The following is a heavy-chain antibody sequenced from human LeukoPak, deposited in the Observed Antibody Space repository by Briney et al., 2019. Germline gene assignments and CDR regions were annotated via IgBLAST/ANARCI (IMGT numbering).Heavy chain of an antibody. D-gene: IGHD2-2*02. CDR3: ADLYGKSN. V-gene: IGHV3-7*01. J-gene: IGHJ4*02. CDR1: GFTFSSYG. CDR2: IKPDGSEK. Sequence: PGGSLRLSCAASGFTFSSYGMHWVRQAPGKGLEWVANIKPDGSEKYYVDSVKGRFTISRDNAENSLYLQMNSLRAEDTAVYYCADLYGKSNWGQGTLVTVSS.